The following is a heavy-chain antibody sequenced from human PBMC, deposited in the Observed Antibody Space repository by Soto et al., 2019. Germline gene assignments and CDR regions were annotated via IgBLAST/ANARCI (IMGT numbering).Heavy chain of an antibody. J-gene: IGHJ6*02. CDR1: GYTFTSYG. CDR3: ARDAPQLASYYYYGMDV. D-gene: IGHD6-13*01. V-gene: IGHV1-18*01. Sequence: QVQLVQSGAEVKKPGASVKVSCKASGYTFTSYGISWVRQAPGQGLEWMGWISAYNGNTNYAQKLQGRVTMTTDTTTSTAYMELRSLRSDDTAVYYWARDAPQLASYYYYGMDVWGQGTTVTVSS. CDR2: ISAYNGNT.